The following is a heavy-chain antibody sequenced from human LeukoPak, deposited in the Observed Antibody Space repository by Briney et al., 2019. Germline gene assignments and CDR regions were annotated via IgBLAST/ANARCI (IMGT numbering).Heavy chain of an antibody. J-gene: IGHJ6*03. Sequence: PGGSLRLSCAASGFTFSSYSMNWVRQPPGKGLEWIGSIYYSGSTYYNPSLKSRVTISVDTSKNQFSLKLSSVTAADTAVYYCARAGFYASVNQYYYYYYMDVWGTGTTVTVSS. CDR2: IYYSGST. D-gene: IGHD2/OR15-2a*01. CDR1: GFTFSSYS. V-gene: IGHV4-39*07. CDR3: ARAGFYASVNQYYYYYYMDV.